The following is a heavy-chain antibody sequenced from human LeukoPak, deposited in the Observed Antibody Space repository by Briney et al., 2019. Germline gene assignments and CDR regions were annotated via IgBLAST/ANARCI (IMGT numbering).Heavy chain of an antibody. CDR1: GGSISSGGYY. V-gene: IGHV4-61*08. CDR2: IYYSGST. Sequence: PSETLSLTCTVSGGSISSGGYYWSWIRQPPGKGLEWIGYIYYSGSTNYNPSLKSRVTISVDTSKNQFSLKLSSVTAADTAVYYCARLYGSGGYFDYWGQGTLVTVSS. J-gene: IGHJ4*02. CDR3: ARLYGSGGYFDY. D-gene: IGHD3-10*01.